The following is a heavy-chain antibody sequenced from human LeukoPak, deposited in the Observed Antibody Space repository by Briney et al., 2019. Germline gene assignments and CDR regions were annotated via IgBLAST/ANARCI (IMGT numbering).Heavy chain of an antibody. CDR2: ISYDGSNK. V-gene: IGHV3-30*18. J-gene: IGHJ6*02. CDR3: AKDLEDIVLMVYAILARPYYYGMDV. D-gene: IGHD2-8*01. CDR1: GFTFSSYG. Sequence: GGSLRLSCAASGFTFSSYGMHWVRQAPGKGLGWVAVISYDGSNKYYADSVKGRFTISRDNSKNTLYLQMNSLRAEDTAVYYCAKDLEDIVLMVYAILARPYYYGMDVWGQGTTVTVSS.